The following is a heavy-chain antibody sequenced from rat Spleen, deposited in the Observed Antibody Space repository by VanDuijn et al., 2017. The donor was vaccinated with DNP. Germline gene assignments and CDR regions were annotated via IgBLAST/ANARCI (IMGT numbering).Heavy chain of an antibody. J-gene: IGHJ4*01. V-gene: IGHV3-1*01. CDR1: GYPVTSYY. D-gene: IGHD1-4*01. Sequence: EVQLPESGPGLVKPSQSLPLTCSVPGYPVTSYYWGWIRKFPGNKMEWMGYIRYSGTTNYDPSLKSRISMTRHTSKNQFFLPLNSVTNATTATYYCTKYYPGQRVMDAWGQGASVPVSS. CDR3: TKYYPGQRVMDA. CDR2: IRYSGTT.